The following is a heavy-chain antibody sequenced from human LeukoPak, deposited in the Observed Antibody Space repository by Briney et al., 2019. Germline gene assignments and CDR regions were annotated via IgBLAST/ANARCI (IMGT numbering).Heavy chain of an antibody. Sequence: ASVNVSCKASGYSFIGYHIHWVRQIPGQGLEWMGWINPSSGGTNYAQKFQTWVTMTRDTSISTAYMEVSRLRSDDTAVYYCARGPGEMALIPLDFWGQGTLVTVSS. CDR3: ARGPGEMALIPLDF. CDR1: GYSFIGYH. J-gene: IGHJ4*02. V-gene: IGHV1-2*04. D-gene: IGHD5-24*01. CDR2: INPSSGGT.